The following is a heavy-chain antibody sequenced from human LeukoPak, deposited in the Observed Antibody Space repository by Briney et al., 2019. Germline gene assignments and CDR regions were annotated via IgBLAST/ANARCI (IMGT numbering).Heavy chain of an antibody. CDR2: IYYSGST. V-gene: IGHV4-59*12. Sequence: SETLSLTCTVSGGSISSYYWSWIRQPPGKGLEWIGYIYYSGSTNYNPSLKSRVTISVKTSKNQFSLKLSSVTAADTAVYYCARGGGGSYPDYWGQGTLVTVSS. D-gene: IGHD3-16*02. CDR1: GGSISSYY. CDR3: ARGGGGSYPDY. J-gene: IGHJ4*02.